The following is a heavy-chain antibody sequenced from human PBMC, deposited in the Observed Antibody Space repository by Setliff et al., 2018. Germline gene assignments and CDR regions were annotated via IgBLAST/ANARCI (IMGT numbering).Heavy chain of an antibody. D-gene: IGHD5-18*01. CDR3: ARSPFPVDTVMVTTFDS. CDR2: TTPIFTTA. J-gene: IGHJ4*02. Sequence: SVKVSCKASGYTFTTYAISWVRQAPGQGLGWMGGTTPIFTTANYAQKFQGRVTITADESTSTAYMELSSLKSEDTAVYYCARSPFPVDTVMVTTFDSWGQGTLVTVSS. V-gene: IGHV1-69*13. CDR1: GYTFTTYA.